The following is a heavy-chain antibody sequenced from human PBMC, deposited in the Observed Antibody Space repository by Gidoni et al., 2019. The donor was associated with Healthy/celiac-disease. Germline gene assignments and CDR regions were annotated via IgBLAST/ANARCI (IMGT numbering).Heavy chain of an antibody. CDR2: ISSSSSTI. CDR1: GFTFGSYS. J-gene: IGHJ2*01. V-gene: IGHV3-48*02. CDR3: ARDGRYYDSSGYYYNWYFDL. Sequence: EVQLVESGGGLVQPGGSLRLSCAASGFTFGSYSMNWVRQAPGKGLEWVSYISSSSSTIYYADSVKGRFTISRDNAKNSLYLQMNSLRDEDTAVYYCARDGRYYDSSGYYYNWYFDLWGRGTLVTVSS. D-gene: IGHD3-22*01.